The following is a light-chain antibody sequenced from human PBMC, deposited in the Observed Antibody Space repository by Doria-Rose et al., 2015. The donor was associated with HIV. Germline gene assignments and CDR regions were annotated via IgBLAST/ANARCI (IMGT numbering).Light chain of an antibody. CDR2: DGS. Sequence: EIVLTQSPGTLSLSPGERATLSCRASRSFSSTYLAWYQQKPGQAPSLLIYDGSTRATGIPDRFSASGSWTDFTLTINRLEPEDFALYYCHQYGTSWTFGQGTKVEI. CDR3: HQYGTSWT. V-gene: IGKV3-20*01. J-gene: IGKJ1*01. CDR1: RSFSSTY.